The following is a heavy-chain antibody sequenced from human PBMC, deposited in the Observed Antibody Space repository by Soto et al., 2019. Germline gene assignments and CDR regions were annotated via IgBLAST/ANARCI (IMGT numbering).Heavy chain of an antibody. V-gene: IGHV4-39*01. CDR1: GYSVTSSDYY. CDR3: APLSVSLSGPYGIHV. CDR2: MFYSGLT. Sequence: SETLSLTCSASGYSVTSSDYYWAWIRQPPGKGLEWIGSMFYSGLTYYNPSLKSRVTLSVDTSKNQFSVRLNSVTAADTAVYYCAPLSVSLSGPYGIHVWGQGTTVTVSS. J-gene: IGHJ6*02. D-gene: IGHD2-15*01.